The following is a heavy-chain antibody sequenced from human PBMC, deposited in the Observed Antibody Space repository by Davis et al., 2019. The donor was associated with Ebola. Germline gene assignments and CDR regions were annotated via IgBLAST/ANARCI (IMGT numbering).Heavy chain of an antibody. V-gene: IGHV3-11*04. CDR3: ARDRLSTGYGMDV. CDR1: GFTFSDYY. CDR2: ITSSGSTI. D-gene: IGHD4-17*01. J-gene: IGHJ6*02. Sequence: GESLKISCAASGFTFSDYYMSWIRQAPGKGLEWVSYITSSGSTIYYADSVKGRFTISRDNSKNTLYLQMNSLRAEDTAVYYCARDRLSTGYGMDVWGQGATVTVSS.